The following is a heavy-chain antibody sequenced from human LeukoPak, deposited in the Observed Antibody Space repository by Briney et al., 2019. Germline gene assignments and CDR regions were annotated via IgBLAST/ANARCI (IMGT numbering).Heavy chain of an antibody. CDR1: GYSFTGYY. CDR2: INPNNGAT. CDR3: ARGSETYYDFWSGSSFDY. D-gene: IGHD3-3*01. Sequence: ASVKVSCKASGYSFTGYYIPWVRQAPGPGPDWMGWINPNNGATKYAQKFQGRVTMTRDTSISRAYMELTRLRSDDTAVYYCARGSETYYDFWSGSSFDYWGQGTLVTVSS. J-gene: IGHJ4*02. V-gene: IGHV1-2*02.